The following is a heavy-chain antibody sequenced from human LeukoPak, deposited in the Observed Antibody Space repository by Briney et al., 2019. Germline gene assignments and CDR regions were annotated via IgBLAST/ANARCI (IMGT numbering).Heavy chain of an antibody. J-gene: IGHJ4*02. Sequence: GASVKVSCKASGYTFTSYGISWVRQAPGQGLEWMVWISAYNGNTNYAQKLQGRVTMTTDTSTSTAYMELRSLRSDDTAVYYCARDYYDSSGYYSPLNYWGQGTLVTVSS. D-gene: IGHD3-22*01. CDR3: ARDYYDSSGYYSPLNY. CDR2: ISAYNGNT. V-gene: IGHV1-18*01. CDR1: GYTFTSYG.